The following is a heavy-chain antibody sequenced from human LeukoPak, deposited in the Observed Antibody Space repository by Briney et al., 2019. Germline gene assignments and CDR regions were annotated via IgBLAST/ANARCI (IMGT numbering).Heavy chain of an antibody. CDR3: ARKRGLGYFDY. CDR2: MYYSGST. CDR1: SGSISGYY. D-gene: IGHD7-27*01. J-gene: IGHJ4*02. V-gene: IGHV4-59*12. Sequence: PSETLSLTCTVSSGSISGYYWSWIRQPPGKGLEWIGYMYYSGSTSYNPSLKSRVTISVDTSKNQVSLKLSSVTAADTAVYYCARKRGLGYFDYWGQGTLVTVSS.